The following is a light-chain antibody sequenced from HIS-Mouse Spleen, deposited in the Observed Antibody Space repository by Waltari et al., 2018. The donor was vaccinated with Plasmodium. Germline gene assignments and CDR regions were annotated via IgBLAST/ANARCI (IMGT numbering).Light chain of an antibody. CDR2: DAS. Sequence: SYVLTQPPSVSVAPGQTARITCGGNNIGSKSVHWYQQKPGQAPVLVFYDASGRPSGIHERFSGSNSGNTATLTISRVEAGDEADYYCQVWDSSSDHVVFGGGTKLTVL. V-gene: IGLV3-21*02. CDR1: NIGSKS. J-gene: IGLJ2*01. CDR3: QVWDSSSDHVV.